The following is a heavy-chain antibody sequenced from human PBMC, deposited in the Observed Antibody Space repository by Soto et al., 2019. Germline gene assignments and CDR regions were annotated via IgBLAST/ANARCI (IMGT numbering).Heavy chain of an antibody. CDR3: ARIIGYCRNNDCSWTFDV. CDR1: GYSFISYW. Sequence: GESLKISCKTSGYSFISYWVAWVRRLPGKGLEWMGTFYPGDSTSTYSPSFQGQVTISVDTSITTAYLQLNSLKASDTAMYYCARIIGYCRNNDCSWTFDVWGQGTMVTVSS. J-gene: IGHJ3*01. V-gene: IGHV5-51*01. D-gene: IGHD2-15*01. CDR2: FYPGDSTS.